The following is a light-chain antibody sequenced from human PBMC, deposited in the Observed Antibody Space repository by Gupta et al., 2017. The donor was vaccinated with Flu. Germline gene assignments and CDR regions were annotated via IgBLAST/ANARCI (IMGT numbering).Light chain of an antibody. J-gene: IGLJ2*01. CDR2: EVN. V-gene: IGLV2-14*01. Sequence: QSALTQLASVSGSPGQSITISCTGTTTDLGDYDYVSWYQQHPGKAPKLLISEVNNRPSGVSNRYSGSKSGNTASLTISGPQTEDEADYFCGSYTSTTTHLLFGGGTKLTVL. CDR1: TTDLGDYDY. CDR3: GSYTSTTTHLL.